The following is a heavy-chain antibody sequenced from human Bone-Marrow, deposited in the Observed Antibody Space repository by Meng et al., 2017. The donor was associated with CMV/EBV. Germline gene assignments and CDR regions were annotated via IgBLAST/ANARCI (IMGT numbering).Heavy chain of an antibody. D-gene: IGHD6-13*01. Sequence: SLKISCAASGFTFDDYAMHWVRQAPGKGLEWVSGISWNSGSIGYADSVKGRFTISRDNAKNSLYLQMNSLRAEDTAVYYCAKDRRSSSFYYYGMDVWGQGTTVTVSS. V-gene: IGHV3-9*01. CDR1: GFTFDDYA. CDR3: AKDRRSSSFYYYGMDV. CDR2: ISWNSGSI. J-gene: IGHJ6*02.